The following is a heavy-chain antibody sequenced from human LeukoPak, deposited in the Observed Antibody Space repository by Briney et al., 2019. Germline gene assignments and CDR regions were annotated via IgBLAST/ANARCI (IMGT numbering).Heavy chain of an antibody. Sequence: PGGSLRLSCTASGFTFSEYWMTGVREAPGKGPEWGAHIKQDGSQRYYVDSVRGRFTISRHNAKNSLFLQMNGLRAEDTAVYYCARRGGSSSRRSPIDYWGQGTLVTVSS. CDR1: GFTFSEYW. CDR2: IKQDGSQR. CDR3: ARRGGSSSRRSPIDY. D-gene: IGHD6-6*01. J-gene: IGHJ4*02. V-gene: IGHV3-7*01.